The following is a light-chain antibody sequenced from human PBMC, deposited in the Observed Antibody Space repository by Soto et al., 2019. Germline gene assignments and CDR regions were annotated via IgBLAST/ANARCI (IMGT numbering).Light chain of an antibody. CDR3: QQYNSYPLT. CDR1: QSISNW. V-gene: IGKV1-5*03. CDR2: KAS. Sequence: DIQMTQSPSTLSASVGDRVTITCRASQSISNWLACYQQKPGKAPKLLIYKASSLESGVPSRFSGSGSGTEFTLTISSLQPDDFATYYCQQYNSYPLTFGGGTKVEIK. J-gene: IGKJ4*01.